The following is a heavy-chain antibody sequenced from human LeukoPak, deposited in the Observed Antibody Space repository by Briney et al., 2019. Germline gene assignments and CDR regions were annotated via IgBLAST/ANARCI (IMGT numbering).Heavy chain of an antibody. V-gene: IGHV1-2*02. CDR1: GYTFTGYY. Sequence: ASVKVSCKASGYTFTGYYMHWVRQAPGQGLEWMGWINPNSGGTNYAQKLQGRVTMTTDTSTSTAYMELRSLRSDDTAVYYCARDLVVVPAAFYYYYYGMDVWGQGTTVTVSS. J-gene: IGHJ6*02. CDR2: INPNSGGT. D-gene: IGHD2-2*01. CDR3: ARDLVVVPAAFYYYYYGMDV.